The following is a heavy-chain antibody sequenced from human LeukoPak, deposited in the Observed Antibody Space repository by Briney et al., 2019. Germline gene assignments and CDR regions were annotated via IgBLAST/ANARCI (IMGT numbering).Heavy chain of an antibody. J-gene: IGHJ6*03. Sequence: GGSLRLSCAASGFTFSSHWMSWVRQAPGKGLEWVANIKQDGSEKYYVDSVKGRFTISRDNSKNTLYLQMNSLRAEDTAVYYCARAGRTRDYYYYMDVWGKGTTVTVSS. CDR3: ARAGRTRDYYYYMDV. D-gene: IGHD1-7*01. CDR2: IKQDGSEK. CDR1: GFTFSSHW. V-gene: IGHV3-7*01.